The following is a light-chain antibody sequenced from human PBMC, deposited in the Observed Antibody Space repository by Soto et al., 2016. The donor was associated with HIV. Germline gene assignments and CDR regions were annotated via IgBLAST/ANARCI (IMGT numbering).Light chain of an antibody. J-gene: IGLJ2*01. CDR3: QVWDSSTNHVV. V-gene: IGLV3-21*03. Sequence: SYELTQSPSVSVAPGKTARIACGGNNIGSKSVHWYQQKPGQAPVLVVYDDSDRPSGIPERFSGSNSGNSATLTVSRVEAGDEADYFCQVWDSSTNHVVFGGGTKLTVL. CDR1: NIGSKS. CDR2: DDS.